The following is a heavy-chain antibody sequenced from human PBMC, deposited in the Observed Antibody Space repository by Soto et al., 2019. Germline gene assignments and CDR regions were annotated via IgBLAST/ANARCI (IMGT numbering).Heavy chain of an antibody. CDR3: AKDRHITPSFDY. Sequence: LRLSCAASGFTFSSYAMSWVRQAPGKGLEWVSAISGSGGSTYYADSVKGRFTISRDNSKNTLYLQMNSLRAEDTAVYYCAKDRHITPSFDYLGQGTLVTVSS. D-gene: IGHD3-10*01. CDR1: GFTFSSYA. CDR2: ISGSGGST. V-gene: IGHV3-23*01. J-gene: IGHJ4*02.